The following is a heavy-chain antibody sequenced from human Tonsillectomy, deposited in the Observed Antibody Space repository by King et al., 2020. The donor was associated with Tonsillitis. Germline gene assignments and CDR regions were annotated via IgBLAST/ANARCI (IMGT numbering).Heavy chain of an antibody. CDR1: GGSISSSSYS. J-gene: IGHJ4*02. D-gene: IGHD1-26*01. V-gene: IGHV4-39*01. Sequence: QLQESGPGLVKPSETLSLTCTVSGGSISSSSYSWGWIRQPPGKGLEWIGFIYYSGSSYYNPSLKSRVTIAVVLYYSGSSYYNPSLKSRVTIPVDKSKNQFSLKLSSVTAADTAVSYCASLHGGIYTYGYSDFWGQGTLVTVSS. CDR2: IYYSGSS. CDR3: SKNQFSLKLSSVTAADTAVSYCASLHGGIYTYGYSDF.